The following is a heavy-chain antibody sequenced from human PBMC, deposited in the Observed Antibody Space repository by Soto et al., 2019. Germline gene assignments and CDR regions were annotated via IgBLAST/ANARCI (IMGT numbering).Heavy chain of an antibody. J-gene: IGHJ5*02. CDR3: ARDRNNNWFDP. CDR1: GGSISSGGYY. D-gene: IGHD4-4*01. V-gene: IGHV4-31*03. Sequence: SETLSLTCTVSGGSISSGGYYWIWIRQHPGKGLEWIGYIYYSGSTYYNPSLKSRVTISVDTSKNQFSLKLSSVTAADTAVYYCARDRNNNWFDPWGQGTLVTVSS. CDR2: IYYSGST.